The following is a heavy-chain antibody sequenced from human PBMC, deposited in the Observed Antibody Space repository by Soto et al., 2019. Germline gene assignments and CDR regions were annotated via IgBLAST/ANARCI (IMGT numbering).Heavy chain of an antibody. CDR2: IYHSGSY. D-gene: IGHD2-15*01. J-gene: IGHJ1*01. V-gene: IGHV4-30-2*01. CDR3: ASCSGCSCYSGYFQH. Sequence: TLSPTCAVPGGSISSGGYSWSWSRQPPGKGLEWSGYIYHSGSYYYNPSHKSRVTISVDRSKNQFPLKLSSVTAADTAVYYCASCSGCSCYSGYFQHWGQGTLVTVSS. CDR1: GGSISSGGYS.